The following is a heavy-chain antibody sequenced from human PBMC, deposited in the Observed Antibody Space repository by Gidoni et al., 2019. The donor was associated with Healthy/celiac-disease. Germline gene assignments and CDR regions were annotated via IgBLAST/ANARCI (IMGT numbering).Heavy chain of an antibody. CDR3: ARAPNEDSSGYYGYFDL. Sequence: EVQLVQSGAEVKKPGESLKISCKGSGSSFTSYWLGWVRQMPGKGLEWMGIIYPGDSDTRYSPSFQGQVTISADKSISTAYLQWSSLKASDTAMYYCARAPNEDSSGYYGYFDLWGRGTLVTVSS. CDR2: IYPGDSDT. CDR1: GSSFTSYW. D-gene: IGHD3-22*01. V-gene: IGHV5-51*01. J-gene: IGHJ2*01.